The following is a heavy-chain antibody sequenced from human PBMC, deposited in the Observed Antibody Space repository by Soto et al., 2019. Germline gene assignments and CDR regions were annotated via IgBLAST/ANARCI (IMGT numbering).Heavy chain of an antibody. V-gene: IGHV3-23*01. CDR2: ISTSIDAT. CDR1: GFAFSNYA. D-gene: IGHD6-6*01. Sequence: GSLRLSCAASGFAFSNYAMHWVRQAPGKGLEWVSSISTSIDATYYADSVKGRFTTSRDDSKNTLYLQMNRLRAEDSAVYYCTKDRTVAARSFDYWGQGTQVTVSS. J-gene: IGHJ4*02. CDR3: TKDRTVAARSFDY.